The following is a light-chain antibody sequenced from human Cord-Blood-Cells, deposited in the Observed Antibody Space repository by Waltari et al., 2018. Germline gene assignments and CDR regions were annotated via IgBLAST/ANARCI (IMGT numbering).Light chain of an antibody. CDR1: QGISSY. V-gene: IGKV1D-8*04. Sequence: VIWMTQSPSLLSASTGNRALISCRMRQGISSYLAWYQQKPGKAPELLNYAASTLQSGVPSRFSGSGSGTDFTLTISCLQSEDFATYYCQQYYSFPYTFGQGTKLEIK. CDR3: QQYYSFPYT. CDR2: AAS. J-gene: IGKJ2*01.